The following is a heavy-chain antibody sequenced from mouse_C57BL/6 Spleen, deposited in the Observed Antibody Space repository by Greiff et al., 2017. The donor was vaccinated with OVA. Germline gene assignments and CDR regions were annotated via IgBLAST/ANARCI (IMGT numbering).Heavy chain of an antibody. V-gene: IGHV1-82*01. CDR3: ANYFDY. Sequence: VKVVESGPELVKPGASVKISCKASGYAFSSSWMNWVKQRPGKGLEWIGRIYPGDGDTNYNGKFKGKATLTADKSSSTAYMQLSSLTSEDSAVYFCANYFDYWGQGTTLTVSS. CDR1: GYAFSSSW. CDR2: IYPGDGDT. J-gene: IGHJ2*01.